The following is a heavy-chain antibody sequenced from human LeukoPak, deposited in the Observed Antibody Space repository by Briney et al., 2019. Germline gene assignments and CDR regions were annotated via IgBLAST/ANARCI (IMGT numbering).Heavy chain of an antibody. Sequence: KPSETQSLTCTVSGGSISSYYWSWIRQPPGKGLEWIGYIYTSGSTNYNPSLKSRVTISVDTSKNQFSLKLSSVTAADTAVYYCASVGGSYDYWGQGTLVTVSS. J-gene: IGHJ4*02. CDR3: ASVGGSYDY. CDR1: GGSISSYY. D-gene: IGHD1-26*01. CDR2: IYTSGST. V-gene: IGHV4-4*09.